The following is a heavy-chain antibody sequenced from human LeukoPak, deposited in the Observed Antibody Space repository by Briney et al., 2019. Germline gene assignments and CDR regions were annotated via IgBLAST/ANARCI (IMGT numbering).Heavy chain of an antibody. V-gene: IGHV3-7*01. D-gene: IGHD6-13*01. CDR1: GFTFTDYW. Sequence: GGSLRLSCAVSGFTFTDYWMDWVRQAPGKGLEWVASIRQDGGEKSYVDSVKGRFSISRDNTKNSLYLQMSSLRAEDTAVYYCARDGTAPGLYFDLWGQGTLVTVSS. J-gene: IGHJ4*01. CDR3: ARDGTAPGLYFDL. CDR2: IRQDGGEK.